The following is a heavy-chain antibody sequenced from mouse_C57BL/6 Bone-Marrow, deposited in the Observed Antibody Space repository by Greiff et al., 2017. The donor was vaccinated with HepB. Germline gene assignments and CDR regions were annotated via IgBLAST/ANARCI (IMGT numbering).Heavy chain of an antibody. J-gene: IGHJ1*03. D-gene: IGHD1-1*01. CDR3: ARGGYYYGSSPYFDV. CDR2: ISYSGST. CDR1: GYSITSDY. V-gene: IGHV3-8*01. Sequence: EVKLMESGPGLAKPSQTLSLTCSVTGYSITSDYRNWIRKFPGNKLEYMGYISYSGSTYYNPSLKSRISITRDTSKNQYYLQLNSVTTEDTATYYCARGGYYYGSSPYFDVWGTGTTVTVSS.